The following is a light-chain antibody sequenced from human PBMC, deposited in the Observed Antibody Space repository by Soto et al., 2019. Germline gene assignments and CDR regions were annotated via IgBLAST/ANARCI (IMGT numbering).Light chain of an antibody. CDR1: SSDVGGYNY. CDR2: DVS. Sequence: QSALTQPRSVSGSPGQSVTISCTGTSSDVGGYNYVSWYQHHPGKAPKLMIYDVSKRPSGVPDRFSGSKSGNTASLTISGLQAEDEADYYCCSYVGSYVFGTGTKLTVL. CDR3: CSYVGSYV. J-gene: IGLJ1*01. V-gene: IGLV2-11*01.